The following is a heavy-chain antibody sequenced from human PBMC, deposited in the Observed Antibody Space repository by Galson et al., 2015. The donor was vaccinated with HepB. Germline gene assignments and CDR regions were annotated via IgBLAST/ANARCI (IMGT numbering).Heavy chain of an antibody. Sequence: SLRLSCAASGFTFSNYWMHWVRQAAGKGLVWVSRIGSDGYTTTYADSVKGRFTISRDNAKNTLYLQMNNLRAEDTAVYYCARDFENCGGDCSSAYDYWGRGTLITVSS. V-gene: IGHV3-74*01. CDR2: IGSDGYTT. CDR1: GFTFSNYW. D-gene: IGHD2-21*02. J-gene: IGHJ4*02. CDR3: ARDFENCGGDCSSAYDY.